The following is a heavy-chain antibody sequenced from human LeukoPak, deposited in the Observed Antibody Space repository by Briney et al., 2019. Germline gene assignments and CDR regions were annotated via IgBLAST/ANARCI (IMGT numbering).Heavy chain of an antibody. CDR1: GGSISSYY. V-gene: IGHV4-59*08. CDR2: IYYSGST. J-gene: IGHJ3*02. Sequence: SETLSLTCTVSGGSISSYYWSWIRQPPGKGLEWIGYIYYSGSTNYNPSLKSRVTISVDTSKNQFSLKLSSVTAADTAVYYCARLETYWYAFDIWGQGTMVTVSS. CDR3: ARLETYWYAFDI. D-gene: IGHD2-8*02.